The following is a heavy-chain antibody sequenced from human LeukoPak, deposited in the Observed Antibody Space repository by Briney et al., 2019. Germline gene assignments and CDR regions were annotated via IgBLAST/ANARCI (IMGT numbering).Heavy chain of an antibody. V-gene: IGHV4-39*07. CDR2: INHSGST. Sequence: SETLSLTCTVSGGSISSSSYYWSWIRQPPGKGLEWIGEINHSGSTNYNPSLKSRVTISVDTSKNQFSLKLSSVTAADTAVYYCARSYYYYYMDVWGKGTTVTISS. CDR3: ARSYYYYYMDV. CDR1: GGSISSSSYY. J-gene: IGHJ6*03.